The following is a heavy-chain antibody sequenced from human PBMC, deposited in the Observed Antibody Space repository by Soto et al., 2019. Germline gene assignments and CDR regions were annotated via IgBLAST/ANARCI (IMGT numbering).Heavy chain of an antibody. CDR3: AREAYCGGDCYSNWYFDL. CDR2: IYYSGST. Sequence: QVQLQESGPGLVKPSETLSLTCTVSGGSISSYYWSWIRQPPGKGLEWIGYIYYSGSTNYNPSLKSRVTISVATSKNQFSLKLSSVTAADTAVYYCAREAYCGGDCYSNWYFDLWGRGTLVTVSS. J-gene: IGHJ2*01. V-gene: IGHV4-59*01. D-gene: IGHD2-21*02. CDR1: GGSISSYY.